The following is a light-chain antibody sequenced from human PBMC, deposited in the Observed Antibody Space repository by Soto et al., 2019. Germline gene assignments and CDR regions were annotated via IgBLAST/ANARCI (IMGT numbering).Light chain of an antibody. J-gene: IGKJ2*01. Sequence: ELVMTQSPATLSVSPGERVTLSCRASQSVSDNLAWYQQKPGQAPRLLIYGASTRATGIPARFSGSGSGTPFTLTISSLQSEDFALYYCQQSNTWPYTFGQGTKLEIK. V-gene: IGKV3-15*01. CDR1: QSVSDN. CDR3: QQSNTWPYT. CDR2: GAS.